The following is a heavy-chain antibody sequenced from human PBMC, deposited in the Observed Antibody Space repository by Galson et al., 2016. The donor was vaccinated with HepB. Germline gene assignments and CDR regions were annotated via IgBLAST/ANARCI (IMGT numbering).Heavy chain of an antibody. Sequence: SLRLSCAASGLTFSSSTMNWVRQAPGKGLEWVSYISSSRSYIYYTDSVKGRFTISRDNAKNSLYLQMNSLRDEDPAVYYCVRMRLFGEFYFDDWGQGTLVTVSS. CDR2: ISSSRSYI. CDR3: VRMRLFGEFYFDD. V-gene: IGHV3-21*01. J-gene: IGHJ4*02. D-gene: IGHD3-10*02. CDR1: GLTFSSST.